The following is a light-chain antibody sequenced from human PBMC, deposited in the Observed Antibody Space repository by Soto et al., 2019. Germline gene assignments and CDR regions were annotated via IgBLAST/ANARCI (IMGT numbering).Light chain of an antibody. J-gene: IGKJ5*01. CDR1: QSITRF. CDR3: QQNYSPPPIT. Sequence: DIPMTQSPSSLSASVGDRVTITCRASQSITRFLNWYQQKPGKAPKLLIYAASSLQSGVPSRFSGSGSGTDFTLTISSLQPEDFATYYCQQNYSPPPITFGQGTRLEIK. V-gene: IGKV1-39*01. CDR2: AAS.